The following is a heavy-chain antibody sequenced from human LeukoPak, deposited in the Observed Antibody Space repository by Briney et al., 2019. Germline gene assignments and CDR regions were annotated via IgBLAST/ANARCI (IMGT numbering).Heavy chain of an antibody. J-gene: IGHJ4*02. CDR2: INSDGSST. V-gene: IGHV3-74*01. Sequence: GGSLRLSCAASGFTFSSYWMHWVRQAPGKGLVWVSRINSDGSSTSYADSVKGRFTISRDNAKNTLYLQMNSLRAEDTAVYYCARGDLWFGELLAYWGQGTLVTVSS. D-gene: IGHD3-10*01. CDR3: ARGDLWFGELLAY. CDR1: GFTFSSYW.